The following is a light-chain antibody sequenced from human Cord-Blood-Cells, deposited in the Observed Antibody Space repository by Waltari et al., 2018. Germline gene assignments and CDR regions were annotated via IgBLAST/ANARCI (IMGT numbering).Light chain of an antibody. CDR2: GNS. V-gene: IGLV1-40*01. CDR3: QSCDSSLSGWV. CDR1: SSNIGAGYD. Sequence: QSVLTQPPSVSGAPGQRVTISCTGSSSNIGAGYDVHWYQQLPGTAPQLLIYGNSNRPSRVPARFAGSRSGAEASLAITGPPAADGADYYGQSCDSSLSGWVFGGGTKLPVL. J-gene: IGLJ3*02.